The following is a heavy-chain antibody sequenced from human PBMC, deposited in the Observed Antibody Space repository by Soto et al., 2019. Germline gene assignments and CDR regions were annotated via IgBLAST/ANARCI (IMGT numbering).Heavy chain of an antibody. J-gene: IGHJ5*02. D-gene: IGHD3-3*01. CDR1: GYTFTSYD. CDR3: ARGLKGRWAIFGVVITYNWFDP. Sequence: GASVKVSCKASGYTFTSYDINWVRQATGQGLEWMGWMNPNSGNTGYAQKFQGRVTMTRNTSISTAYMELSSLRSEDTAVYYCARGLKGRWAIFGVVITYNWFDPWGQGTLVTVSS. V-gene: IGHV1-8*01. CDR2: MNPNSGNT.